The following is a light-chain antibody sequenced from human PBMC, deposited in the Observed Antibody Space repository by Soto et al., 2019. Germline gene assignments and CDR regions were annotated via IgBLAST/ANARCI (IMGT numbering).Light chain of an antibody. J-gene: IGKJ5*01. CDR1: QSVRSH. V-gene: IGKV3-15*01. CDR2: GAS. CDR3: QQYKNWPL. Sequence: IVMTQSPATLSVSPGEGVTLSCRASQSVRSHLAWYQQKPGQPPRLLIYGASTRAIGIPARFSGSGFGTEFTLTISSLQSEDFAVYYCQQYKNWPLFGQGTRLEI.